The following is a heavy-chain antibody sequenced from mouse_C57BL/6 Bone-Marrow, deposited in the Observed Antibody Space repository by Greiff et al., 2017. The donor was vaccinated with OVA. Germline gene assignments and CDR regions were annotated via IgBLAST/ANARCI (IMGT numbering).Heavy chain of an antibody. CDR3: AYGNYWYFDV. CDR1: GFTFSDYG. Sequence: EVQLVESGGGLVKPGGSLKLSCAASGFTFSDYGMHWVRQAPEKGLEWVAYISSGSSTIYYADTVKGRCTISRDNAKNTLFLQMTSLRSEDTAMYYCAYGNYWYFDVWGTGTTVTVSS. V-gene: IGHV5-17*01. D-gene: IGHD2-1*01. CDR2: ISSGSSTI. J-gene: IGHJ1*03.